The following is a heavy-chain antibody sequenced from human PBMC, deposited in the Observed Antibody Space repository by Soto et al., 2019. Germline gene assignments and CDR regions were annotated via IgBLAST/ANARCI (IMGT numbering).Heavy chain of an antibody. J-gene: IGHJ4*02. CDR2: IIPIFGTA. D-gene: IGHD3-22*01. CDR3: ARASPPRPFTYYYDSSVYFDY. CDR1: GGTFSSYA. V-gene: IGHV1-69*06. Sequence: GASVKVSCKASGGTFSSYAISWVRQAPGQGLEWMGGIIPIFGTANYAQKFQGRVTITADKSTSTAYMELSSLRSEDTAVYYCARASPPRPFTYYYDSSVYFDYWGQGTLVTVSS.